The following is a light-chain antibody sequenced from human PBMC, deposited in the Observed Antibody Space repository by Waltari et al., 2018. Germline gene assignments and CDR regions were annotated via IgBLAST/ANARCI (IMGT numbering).Light chain of an antibody. J-gene: IGKJ1*01. Sequence: EDVLTQSPGTLSLSPGERATLSYRASQTVSNNFLAWYQLRPGQAPRLLSHSASSRATGIPDRFSGTGSGTDFTLTISRLEPEDFAVYYCLQYGVSRTFGQGTKVEIK. CDR3: LQYGVSRT. CDR2: SAS. CDR1: QTVSNNF. V-gene: IGKV3-20*01.